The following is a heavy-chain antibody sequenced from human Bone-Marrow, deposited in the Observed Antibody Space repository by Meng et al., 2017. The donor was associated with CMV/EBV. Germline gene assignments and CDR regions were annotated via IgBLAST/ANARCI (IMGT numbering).Heavy chain of an antibody. J-gene: IGHJ4*02. V-gene: IGHV3-30-3*01. D-gene: IGHD1-26*01. CDR1: GFTFSSYA. CDR3: ASGGSYYLNY. Sequence: SCKASGFTFSSYAMHWVRQAPVKGLEWVAVISYDGSNKYYADSVKGRFSISRDNSRNTLYLQMNSLRAEDTAVYYCASGGSYYLNYWGQGTLATVSS. CDR2: ISYDGSNK.